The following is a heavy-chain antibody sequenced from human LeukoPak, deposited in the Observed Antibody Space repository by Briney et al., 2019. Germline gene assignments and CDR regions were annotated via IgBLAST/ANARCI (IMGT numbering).Heavy chain of an antibody. CDR1: GFTFSSYG. Sequence: HPGGSLRLSCAASGFTFSSYGMHWVRQAPGKGLEWVAVIWYDGSNKYYADSVKGRFTISRDNSKNTLYLKMNSLRAEDTAVYYCARAYCSSTSCYAFNYYYYGMDVWGQGTTVTVSS. D-gene: IGHD2-2*01. J-gene: IGHJ6*02. V-gene: IGHV3-33*01. CDR3: ARAYCSSTSCYAFNYYYYGMDV. CDR2: IWYDGSNK.